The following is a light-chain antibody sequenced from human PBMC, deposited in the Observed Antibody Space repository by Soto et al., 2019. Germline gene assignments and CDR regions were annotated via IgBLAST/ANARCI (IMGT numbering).Light chain of an antibody. CDR1: SSDVGDYNY. Sequence: QSALTQPPSASGSPGQSVTISCTETSSDVGDYNYVSWYQQHPGKAPKLMIYEVSKRPSGVPDRFSGSKSGNTASLTVSGLQSEDEADDYCSLYAGSNNLVFGGGTKLTVL. V-gene: IGLV2-8*01. CDR3: SLYAGSNNLV. CDR2: EVS. J-gene: IGLJ3*02.